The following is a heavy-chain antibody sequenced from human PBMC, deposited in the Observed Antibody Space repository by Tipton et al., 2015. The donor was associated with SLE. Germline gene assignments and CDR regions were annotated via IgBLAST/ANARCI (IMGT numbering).Heavy chain of an antibody. CDR1: GGSVSTFY. V-gene: IGHV4-59*02. J-gene: IGHJ4*02. D-gene: IGHD2-21*01. CDR2: IHYSGHT. CDR3: ARDSICGGECFLN. Sequence: GLVKPSETLSLTCTVSGGSVSTFYWIWIRQPPGKGLEYIGYIHYSGHTNYNPSLKSRVTISIDTSKKQFSLNLNSVNAADTAVYYCARDSICGGECFLNWGQGTLVTVSS.